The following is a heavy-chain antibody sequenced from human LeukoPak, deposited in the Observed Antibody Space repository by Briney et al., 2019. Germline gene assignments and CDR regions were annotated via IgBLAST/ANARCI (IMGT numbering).Heavy chain of an antibody. CDR3: ARDPTTYGSGSYYYYFDY. CDR1: GFTFSSYS. J-gene: IGHJ4*02. CDR2: ISSRSIYI. D-gene: IGHD3-10*01. V-gene: IGHV3-21*01. Sequence: GGSLRLSCADSGFTFSSYSMNWVRQAPGKGLEWVSSISSRSIYIYYADSVKGRFTISRDNAKNSLYLQMNSQRAEDTAVYYCARDPTTYGSGSYYYYFDYWGQGTLVTVSS.